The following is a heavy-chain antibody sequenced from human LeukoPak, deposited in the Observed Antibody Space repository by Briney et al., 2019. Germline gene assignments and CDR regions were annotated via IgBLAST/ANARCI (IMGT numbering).Heavy chain of an antibody. V-gene: IGHV5-10-1*01. CDR1: GYMFTTYW. D-gene: IGHD3-10*01. J-gene: IGHJ4*02. CDR3: ARTAYYSGSGSYYYFDY. CDR2: IDPSDSYN. Sequence: GESLRISCKTSGYMFTTYWISWVRQMPGKGLEWMGRIDPSDSYNNYSPSFKGHVTFSADRSLSTVYLQWGSPKASDTAIYYCARTAYYSGSGSYYYFDYWGQGTLVTVFS.